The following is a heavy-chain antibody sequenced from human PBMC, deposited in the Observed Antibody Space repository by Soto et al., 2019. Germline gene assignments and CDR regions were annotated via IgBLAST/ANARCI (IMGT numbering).Heavy chain of an antibody. CDR3: ARHQRDDTSRKIDC. Sequence: GESLKISCQGSGYSFTSNWIGWVRQMPGKGLEWMGIINPADSDIKYSPSFQGQVTISADKSIGTAYLQWSSLKASDTAMYYCARHQRDDTSRKIDCWGQGTLVTVSS. CDR2: INPADSDI. CDR1: GYSFTSNW. V-gene: IGHV5-51*01. D-gene: IGHD3-22*01. J-gene: IGHJ4*02.